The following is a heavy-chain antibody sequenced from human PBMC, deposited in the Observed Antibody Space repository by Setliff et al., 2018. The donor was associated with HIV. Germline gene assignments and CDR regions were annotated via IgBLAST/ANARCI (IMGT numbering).Heavy chain of an antibody. CDR3: ARVRARYSSSWSFDY. CDR1: GFTFSTYS. V-gene: IGHV3-21*01. D-gene: IGHD6-13*01. CDR2: ISVSGFNI. J-gene: IGHJ4*02. Sequence: GESLRLSCAASGFTFSTYSMNRVRLAPGRGLEWISSISVSGFNIYYADSVKGRFFVSRDDAKNSLFLQMNSLRTEDTAVYFCARVRARYSSSWSFDYWGQGTPVTVSS.